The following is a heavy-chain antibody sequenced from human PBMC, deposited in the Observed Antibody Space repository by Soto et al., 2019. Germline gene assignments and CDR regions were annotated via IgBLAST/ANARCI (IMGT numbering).Heavy chain of an antibody. CDR1: GFTFSVYA. CDR3: ASHDYGDWDP. CDR2: ISYDGSNK. Sequence: QVQLVESGGGMVQPGRSLRLSCAASGFTFSVYAIHWVRQAPGKGLEWVAVISYDGSNKYYADSVKGRFTISRDNSKNTLYLQMNSLRAEDTAVYYCASHDYGDWDPWGQGTLVTVSS. J-gene: IGHJ5*02. V-gene: IGHV3-30-3*02. D-gene: IGHD4-17*01.